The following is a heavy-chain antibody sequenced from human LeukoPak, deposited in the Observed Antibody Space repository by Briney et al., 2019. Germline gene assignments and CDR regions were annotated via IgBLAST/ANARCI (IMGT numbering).Heavy chain of an antibody. CDR1: GGSISSSTYY. CDR2: VYYSGCT. CDR3: ARHIYDFWSGYFQPRHFDY. Sequence: SETLSLTCTVSGGSISSSTYYWGWIRQPPGKGLDWIGSVYYSGCTYYNPSLKSRVTMSVDTSKNHFSLKLTSVTAADTAVYYCARHIYDFWSGYFQPRHFDYWGQGTLVTVSS. J-gene: IGHJ4*02. D-gene: IGHD3-3*01. V-gene: IGHV4-39*01.